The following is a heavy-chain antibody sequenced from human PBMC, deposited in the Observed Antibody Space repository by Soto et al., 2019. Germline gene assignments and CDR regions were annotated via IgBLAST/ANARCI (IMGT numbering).Heavy chain of an antibody. V-gene: IGHV3-21*01. Sequence: LRLSCAASGFTFSSYSMNWVRQAPGKGLEWVSSISSSSSYIYYADSVKGRFTISRDNAKNSLYLQMNSLRAEDTAVYYCAREEVVPAAYDAFDIWGQGTMVTVSS. CDR2: ISSSSSYI. CDR3: AREEVVPAAYDAFDI. CDR1: GFTFSSYS. J-gene: IGHJ3*02. D-gene: IGHD2-2*01.